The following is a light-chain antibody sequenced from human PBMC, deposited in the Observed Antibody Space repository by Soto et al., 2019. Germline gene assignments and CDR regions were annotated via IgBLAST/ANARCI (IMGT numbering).Light chain of an antibody. CDR2: EVT. V-gene: IGLV2-14*01. CDR3: SSYAGFYTLL. Sequence: QSALTQPASVSGSPGQSITLSCTGANSDINNYDYVSWYRQYPGLAPQLIISEVTNRPSVISDRFSGSKSGNTASLTISGLQAEDESEYYCSSYAGFYTLLFGGGTKLTVL. CDR1: NSDINNYDY. J-gene: IGLJ2*01.